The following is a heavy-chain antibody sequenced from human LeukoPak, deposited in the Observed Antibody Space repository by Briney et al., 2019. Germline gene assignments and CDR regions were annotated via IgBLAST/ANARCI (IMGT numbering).Heavy chain of an antibody. CDR2: IYYSGST. CDR3: ARIERWFDP. CDR1: GGSISSYY. J-gene: IGHJ5*02. Sequence: SETLSLTCTVSGGSISSYYWSWIRQPPGKGLEWIGYIYYSGSTNYNPSLKSQVTISVDTSKNQFSLKLSSVTAADTAVYYCARIERWFDPWGQGTLVTVSS. V-gene: IGHV4-59*08.